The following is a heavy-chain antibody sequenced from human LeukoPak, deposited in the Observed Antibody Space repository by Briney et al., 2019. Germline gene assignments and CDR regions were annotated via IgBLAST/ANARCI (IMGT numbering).Heavy chain of an antibody. D-gene: IGHD2-15*01. CDR1: GFTFSNYW. J-gene: IGHJ6*03. Sequence: AGGSLTLSCAASGFTFSNYWMTWVRQAPGKGLEWVANIKQDGSEKYYVDSVKGRFTISRDNAKNSLFLQMNSLRAEDTAVYYCARVLRYCSGGNCYSGGLGYMDVWGKGTTVTISS. CDR2: IKQDGSEK. V-gene: IGHV3-7*03. CDR3: ARVLRYCSGGNCYSGGLGYMDV.